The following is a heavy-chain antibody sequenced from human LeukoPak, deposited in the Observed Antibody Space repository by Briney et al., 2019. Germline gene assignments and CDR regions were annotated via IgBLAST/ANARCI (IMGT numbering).Heavy chain of an antibody. CDR2: IYYSGST. CDR3: AREDGAGSGSYNYFDY. V-gene: IGHV4-59*01. D-gene: IGHD1-26*01. Sequence: SETLSLTCTVSGGSISSYYWSWIRQPPGKGLEWIGYIYYSGSTNYNPSLKSRVTISVDTSKNQFSLKLSSVTAADTAVYYCAREDGAGSGSYNYFDYWGQGTLVTVSS. J-gene: IGHJ4*02. CDR1: GGSISSYY.